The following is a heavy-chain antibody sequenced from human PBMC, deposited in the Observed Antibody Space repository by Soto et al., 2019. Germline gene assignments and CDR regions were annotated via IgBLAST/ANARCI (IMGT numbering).Heavy chain of an antibody. CDR3: TTEDPSWLRGLEY. J-gene: IGHJ4*02. CDR2: IKTRIDSATT. V-gene: IGHV3-15*01. D-gene: IGHD5-12*01. CDR1: GASFTNAW. Sequence: EVQLVESGGGLVKPGASLRLSCEASGASFTNAWMNWVRQAPGKGLEWVGRIKTRIDSATTDYAAPVKGRFTISRDDSKNTLYLQMGSLKTEDTAVYYCTTEDPSWLRGLEYWGQGTLVTVSS.